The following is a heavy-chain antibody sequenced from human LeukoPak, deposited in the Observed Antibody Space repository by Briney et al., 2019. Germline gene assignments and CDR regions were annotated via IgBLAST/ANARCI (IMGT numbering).Heavy chain of an antibody. CDR3: ARTRTRFDP. CDR1: GFTFSSYW. CDR2: IKEDGSEK. D-gene: IGHD3/OR15-3a*01. V-gene: IGHV3-7*01. Sequence: GSLRLSCAASGFTFSSYWMSWVRQAPGKGLEWVANIKEDGSEKYYVDSVKGRFTISRDNAKNSLYLQMSSLRVEDTAVYYCARTRTRFDPWGQGALVTVSS. J-gene: IGHJ5*02.